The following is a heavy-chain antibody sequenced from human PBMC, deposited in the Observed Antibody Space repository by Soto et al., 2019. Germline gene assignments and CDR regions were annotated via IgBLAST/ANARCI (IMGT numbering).Heavy chain of an antibody. D-gene: IGHD2-15*01. Sequence: GGSRRLSWAASGFTFSNYGMHWVRQAPGKGLEWVAVIWYDGSNKYYADSVKGRFTISRDNSKNTLYLQMNSLRAEDTAVYYCARDGYCSGGSCVIDYWGQGT. J-gene: IGHJ4*02. CDR1: GFTFSNYG. CDR2: IWYDGSNK. V-gene: IGHV3-33*01. CDR3: ARDGYCSGGSCVIDY.